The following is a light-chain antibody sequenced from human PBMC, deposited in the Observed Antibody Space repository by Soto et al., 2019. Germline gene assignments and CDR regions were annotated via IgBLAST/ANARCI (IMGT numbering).Light chain of an antibody. J-gene: IGLJ3*02. CDR2: EVS. Sequence: QSALTQPASVSGSPGQSITISCAGTSSDVGRYNLVSWYQHHPGTAPKLMIYEVSKRPSGVSDRFSGSKSGNTASLTISGLQAEDEADYYCYSYAGTSTYVLFGGGTKVTVL. CDR3: YSYAGTSTYVL. CDR1: SSDVGRYNL. V-gene: IGLV2-23*02.